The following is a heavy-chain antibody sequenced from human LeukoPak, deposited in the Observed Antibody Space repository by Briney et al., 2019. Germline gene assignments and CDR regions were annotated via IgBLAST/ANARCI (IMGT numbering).Heavy chain of an antibody. Sequence: PSETLSLTCTVSGGSISSGGHYWSWIRQHPGKGLVWIGYIYYSGSTYYNPSLKSRVSVSIDASKSQISLKVTSVTAADTAVYYCARSGRRGVAAARSYFDYWGQGTLVIVSS. CDR2: IYYSGST. CDR1: GGSISSGGHY. CDR3: ARSGRRGVAAARSYFDY. V-gene: IGHV4-31*03. J-gene: IGHJ4*02. D-gene: IGHD2-15*01.